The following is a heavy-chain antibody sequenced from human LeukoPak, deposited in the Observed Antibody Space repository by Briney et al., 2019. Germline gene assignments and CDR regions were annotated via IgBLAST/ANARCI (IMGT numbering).Heavy chain of an antibody. V-gene: IGHV3-21*01. J-gene: IGHJ5*02. CDR1: GFTFSSYN. D-gene: IGHD2-2*01. Sequence: GGSLRLSCAASGFTFSSYNMNWFRQAPGKGLEWVSSISSSSSYIYYADSVRGRFTISRDNANNSLYLQMNSLRAEDTAVYYCARVFVGYCSSTSCYSLDPWGQGTLVTVSS. CDR3: ARVFVGYCSSTSCYSLDP. CDR2: ISSSSSYI.